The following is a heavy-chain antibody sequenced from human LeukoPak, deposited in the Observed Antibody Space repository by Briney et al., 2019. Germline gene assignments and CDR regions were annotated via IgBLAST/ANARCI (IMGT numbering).Heavy chain of an antibody. CDR2: IYYSGST. CDR3: ARHVAVAGIDY. Sequence: SETLSLTCTVSGGSISSYYWGWIRQPPGKGLEWIGDIYYSGSTNYNPSLKSRVTISVDTSNNQFPLKLTSVTAADTAVYYCARHVAVAGIDYWGQGTLVTVSS. CDR1: GGSISSYY. V-gene: IGHV4-59*08. D-gene: IGHD6-19*01. J-gene: IGHJ4*02.